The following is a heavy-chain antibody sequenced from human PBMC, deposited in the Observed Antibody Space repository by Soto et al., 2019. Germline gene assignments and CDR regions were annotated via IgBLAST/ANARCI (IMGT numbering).Heavy chain of an antibody. CDR2: INHSGST. CDR3: ARGVYVWGSYRYTAYFDY. D-gene: IGHD3-16*02. V-gene: IGHV4-34*01. CDR1: GGSFSGYY. J-gene: IGHJ4*02. Sequence: QVQLQQWGAGLLKPSETLSLTCAVYGGSFSGYYWCWIRQPPGKGLEWIGEINHSGSTNYNPSLKSRVTISVDTSKNQFSLKLSSVTAADTAVYYCARGVYVWGSYRYTAYFDYWGQGTLVTVSS.